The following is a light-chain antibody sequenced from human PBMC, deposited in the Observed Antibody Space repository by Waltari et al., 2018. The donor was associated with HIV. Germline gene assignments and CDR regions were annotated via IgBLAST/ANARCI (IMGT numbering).Light chain of an antibody. CDR3: QAWDDSTAI. V-gene: IGLV3-1*01. CDR2: EKT. Sequence: SYEVTQPPSVSVSPGQTANLTCSGDELGDKFAYWYQHTPGQSPVLVIYEKTKRPSGIPERFSGSNSGHAATLTISGTQAVDEADYYCQAWDDSTAIFGGGTKLTVL. CDR1: ELGDKF. J-gene: IGLJ2*01.